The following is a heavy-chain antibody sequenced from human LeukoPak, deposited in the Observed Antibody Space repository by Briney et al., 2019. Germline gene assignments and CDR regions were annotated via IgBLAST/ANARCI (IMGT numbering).Heavy chain of an antibody. CDR2: IIPIFGTA. J-gene: IGHJ4*02. CDR3: AIQNPRAHAGYFDY. D-gene: IGHD3-10*01. Sequence: GASVKVSCKASGGTFSSYAISWVRQAPGQGLEWMGGIIPIFGTANYAQKFQGRVTITADESTSTAYMELSSLRSEDTAVYYCAIQNPRAHAGYFDYWGQGTLVTVSS. V-gene: IGHV1-69*13. CDR1: GGTFSSYA.